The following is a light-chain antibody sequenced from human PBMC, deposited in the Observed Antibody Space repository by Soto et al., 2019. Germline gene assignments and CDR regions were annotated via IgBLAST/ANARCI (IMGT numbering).Light chain of an antibody. CDR2: GNS. V-gene: IGLV1-40*01. J-gene: IGLJ2*01. CDR3: QSYDSSLSGYVV. CDR1: SSNIGAGYD. Sequence: QSVLTQPPSVSGAPGQRVTISCTGSSSNIGAGYDVHWYQQLPGTAPKLLIYGNSNRPSVVPDRFSGSKSGTSASLAITGLQAEEEADYYCQSYDSSLSGYVVFGGGTKLTVL.